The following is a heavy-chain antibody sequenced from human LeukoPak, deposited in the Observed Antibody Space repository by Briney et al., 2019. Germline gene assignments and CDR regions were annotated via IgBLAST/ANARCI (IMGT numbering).Heavy chain of an antibody. V-gene: IGHV1-69-2*01. Sequence: ASVKVSCKVSGYTFTDYYMHWVQQAPGKGLEWMGLVDPEDGETIYAEKFQGRVTITADTSTDTAYMELSSLRSEDTAVYNCATARIVGATNTFDYWGQGTLVTVSS. CDR2: VDPEDGET. D-gene: IGHD1-26*01. CDR1: GYTFTDYY. J-gene: IGHJ4*02. CDR3: ATARIVGATNTFDY.